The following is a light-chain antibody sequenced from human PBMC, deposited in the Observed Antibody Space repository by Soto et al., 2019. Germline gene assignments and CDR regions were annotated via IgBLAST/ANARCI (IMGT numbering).Light chain of an antibody. V-gene: IGLV2-14*03. CDR3: SSYTAGRTFYV. CDR1: SSDVGAYKY. J-gene: IGLJ1*01. Sequence: QSVLTQPASVSGSPGQSITISCTGTSSDVGAYKYVSWHQQHPGKAPKLMIYDVSDRPSGVSNRFSGSKSGNTASLTISGLQAEDEADYYCSSYTAGRTFYVFGTGTKVTVL. CDR2: DVS.